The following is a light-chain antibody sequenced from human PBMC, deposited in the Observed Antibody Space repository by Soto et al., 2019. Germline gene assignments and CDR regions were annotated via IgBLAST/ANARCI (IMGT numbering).Light chain of an antibody. CDR3: QQYDDSAT. CDR2: GAS. Sequence: EIVLTQSPGTLSLSPGERATLSCRASHSVSRTYLTWYQQKPGQAPRLLIYGASARATGTPDRFSGSGSGTAFTLTISRLEPEDSAVYYCQQYDDSATFGQGTRLDIK. V-gene: IGKV3-20*01. CDR1: HSVSRTY. J-gene: IGKJ5*01.